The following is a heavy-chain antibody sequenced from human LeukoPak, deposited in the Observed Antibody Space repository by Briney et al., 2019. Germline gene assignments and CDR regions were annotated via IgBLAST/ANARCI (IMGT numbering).Heavy chain of an antibody. Sequence: GESLRLSCAASGFTFSSYGMHWVRQAPGKGLEWVAVIWYDGSNKYYADSVKGRFTISRDNSKNTLYLQMNSLRAEDTAVYYCARERGYCSGGSCNDAFDIWGQGTTVTVSS. V-gene: IGHV3-33*01. D-gene: IGHD2-15*01. CDR1: GFTFSSYG. CDR3: ARERGYCSGGSCNDAFDI. J-gene: IGHJ3*02. CDR2: IWYDGSNK.